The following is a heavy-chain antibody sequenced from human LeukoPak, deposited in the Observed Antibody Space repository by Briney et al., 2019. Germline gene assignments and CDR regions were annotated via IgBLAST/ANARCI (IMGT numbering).Heavy chain of an antibody. Sequence: PSETLSLTCTVSGGSISSSSYYWGWIRQPPGKGLEWIGSIYYSGSTNYNPSLKSRVTISVDTSKNQFSLKLSSVTAADTAVYYCARTYTSSSAFDYWGQGTLVTVSS. CDR2: IYYSGST. D-gene: IGHD6-6*01. CDR1: GGSISSSSYY. V-gene: IGHV4-39*07. J-gene: IGHJ4*02. CDR3: ARTYTSSSAFDY.